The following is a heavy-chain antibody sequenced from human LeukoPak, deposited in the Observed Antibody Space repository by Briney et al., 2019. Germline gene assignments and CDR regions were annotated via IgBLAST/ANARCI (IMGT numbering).Heavy chain of an antibody. J-gene: IGHJ5*02. D-gene: IGHD2-2*02. Sequence: PSETLSLTCTVSGGSISSSSYYWGWIRQPPGKGLEWIGSIYYSGSTYYNPSLKSRVTTSVDTSKNQFSLKLSSVTAADTAVYYCARSLKYHNWFDPWGQGTLVTVSS. CDR3: ARSLKYHNWFDP. CDR1: GGSISSSSYY. CDR2: IYYSGST. V-gene: IGHV4-39*01.